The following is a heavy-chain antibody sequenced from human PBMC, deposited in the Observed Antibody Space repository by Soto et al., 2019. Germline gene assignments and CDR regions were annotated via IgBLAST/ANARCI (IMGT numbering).Heavy chain of an antibody. V-gene: IGHV4-39*01. Sequence: PSETLSLTCTVSGGSISSSSYYWGWIRQPPGKGLEWIGSIYYSGSTYYNPSLKSRVTISVDTSKNQFSLKLSSVTAADTAVYYCARQPRILTGSSGHFDYWGQGTLVTVSS. CDR1: GGSISSSSYY. CDR3: ARQPRILTGSSGHFDY. CDR2: IYYSGST. J-gene: IGHJ4*02. D-gene: IGHD3-9*01.